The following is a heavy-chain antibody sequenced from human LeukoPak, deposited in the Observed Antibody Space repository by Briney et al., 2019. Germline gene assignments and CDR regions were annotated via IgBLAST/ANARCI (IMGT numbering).Heavy chain of an antibody. CDR3: ARDFYYHMDV. V-gene: IGHV4-38-2*02. CDR1: GYSISSGYY. CDR2: IYYSGST. Sequence: SETLSLTCTVSGYSISSGYYWASIRQPPGKGVEWIGYIYYSGSTNYNPSLKSRVTISVDTSKNQFSLKLSSVTAADTAVYYCARDFYYHMDVWGKGTTVTVSS. J-gene: IGHJ6*03.